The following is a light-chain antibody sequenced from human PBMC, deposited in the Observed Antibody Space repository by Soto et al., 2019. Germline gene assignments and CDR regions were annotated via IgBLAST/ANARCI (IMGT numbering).Light chain of an antibody. J-gene: IGLJ2*01. V-gene: IGLV2-23*03. CDR3: CSYAGSRTVVV. Sequence: QSALTQPASVSGSPGQSITISCTGTSSDVGSYNLVSWYQQHPGKAPKLMIYEGSKRPSGVSNRFSGSKSGNTASLTISGVQAEDEADYYCCSYAGSRTVVVFGGGTKLTVL. CDR1: SSDVGSYNL. CDR2: EGS.